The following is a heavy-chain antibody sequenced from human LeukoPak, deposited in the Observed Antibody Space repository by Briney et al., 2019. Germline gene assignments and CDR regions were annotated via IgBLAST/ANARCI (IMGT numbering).Heavy chain of an antibody. V-gene: IGHV4-39*07. J-gene: IGHJ6*03. CDR3: ARETSQKGAHYMDV. Sequence: SETLSLTCTVSGGSISNTFYYWGWIRQPPGEGLEWIGSIYYSGSTNYNPSLKSRVTISVDTSKNQFSLKLSSVTAADTAVYYCARETSQKGAHYMDVWGKGTTVTISS. CDR2: IYYSGST. CDR1: GGSISNTFYY. D-gene: IGHD3-16*01.